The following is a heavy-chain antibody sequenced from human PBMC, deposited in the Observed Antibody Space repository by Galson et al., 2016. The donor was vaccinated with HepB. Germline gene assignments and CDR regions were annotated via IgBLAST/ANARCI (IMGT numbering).Heavy chain of an antibody. V-gene: IGHV3-30*03. CDR3: ATPYYDLWSGYNPFDY. J-gene: IGHJ4*02. D-gene: IGHD3-3*01. Sequence: SLRLSCAASGFTFSSYGMHWVRQAPGKGLEWVAVISYDGSNKYYADPVKGRFTISRDNSKNTLYLQMNSLRAEDTAVYYCATPYYDLWSGYNPFDYWGQGTLVTVSS. CDR1: GFTFSSYG. CDR2: ISYDGSNK.